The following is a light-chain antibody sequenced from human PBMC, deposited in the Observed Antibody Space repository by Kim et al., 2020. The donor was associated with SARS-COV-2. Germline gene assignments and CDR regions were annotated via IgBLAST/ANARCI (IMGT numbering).Light chain of an antibody. CDR3: GSYTSSNTWV. CDR2: DVS. J-gene: IGLJ3*02. Sequence: QSVVTQPASVSESPGQSITISCTGSSSDVGGYNYVSWHQQHPGKAPKFMIYDVSKRPSGVSNRFSGSKSGNTASLTISGLQAEDEADYYCGSYTSSNTWVFGGGTQLTVL. V-gene: IGLV2-14*01. CDR1: SSDVGGYNY.